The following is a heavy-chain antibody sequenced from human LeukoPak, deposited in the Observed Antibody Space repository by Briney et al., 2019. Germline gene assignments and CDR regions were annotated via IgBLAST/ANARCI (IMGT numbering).Heavy chain of an antibody. CDR2: ISAYNGNT. Sequence: ASVKVSCKASGYTFTSYGISWVRQAPGQGLEWMGWISAYNGNTIYAQKLQGRVTMTTDTSTSTAYMELRSLRSDDTAVYYCASLYSSSSGYNWFDPWGQGTLVTVSS. V-gene: IGHV1-18*01. J-gene: IGHJ5*02. CDR3: ASLYSSSSGYNWFDP. D-gene: IGHD6-6*01. CDR1: GYTFTSYG.